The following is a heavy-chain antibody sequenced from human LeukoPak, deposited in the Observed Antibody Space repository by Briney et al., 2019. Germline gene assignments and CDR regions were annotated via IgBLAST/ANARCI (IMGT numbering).Heavy chain of an antibody. CDR2: ISYDGSNK. V-gene: IGHV3-30-3*01. CDR3: ARDIIPKYNWNDGGAFDI. Sequence: GGSLRLSCAASGFTFSSYAMHWVRQAPGKGLEWVAVISYDGSNKYYADSVKGRFTISRDNSKNTLYLQMNSLRAEDTAVYYCARDIIPKYNWNDGGAFDIWGQGTLVTVSS. CDR1: GFTFSSYA. J-gene: IGHJ3*02. D-gene: IGHD1-20*01.